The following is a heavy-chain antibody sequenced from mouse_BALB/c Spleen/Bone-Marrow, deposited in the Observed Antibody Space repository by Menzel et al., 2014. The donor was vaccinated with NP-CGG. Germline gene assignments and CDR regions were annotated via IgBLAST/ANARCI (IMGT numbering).Heavy chain of an antibody. CDR1: GYTFTSYV. Sequence: VQLQQSGPELVKPGASVKMSCEASGYTFTSYVMHWVKQKPGQGLEWIGYINPYNDGTKYNEKFKGKATLTSDKSSSTAYMELSSLTSEDSAVYYCARGGWLRAMDYWGQGTSVTVSS. CDR3: ARGGWLRAMDY. V-gene: IGHV1-14*01. D-gene: IGHD2-2*01. CDR2: INPYNDGT. J-gene: IGHJ4*01.